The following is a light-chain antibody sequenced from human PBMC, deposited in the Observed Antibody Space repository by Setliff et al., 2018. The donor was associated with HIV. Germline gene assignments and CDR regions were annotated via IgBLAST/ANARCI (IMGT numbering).Light chain of an antibody. CDR2: EVR. V-gene: IGLV2-14*01. Sequence: QSALTQPASVSGSPGQSLTISCTGKRSDVGAYDYVSWYQQHPGKVPKLIVYEVRNRPSGISNRFSGPKSGNTASLTISGLQAEDEADYYCSSYTSSKTYVFGTGTKVTVL. CDR1: RSDVGAYDY. J-gene: IGLJ1*01. CDR3: SSYTSSKTYV.